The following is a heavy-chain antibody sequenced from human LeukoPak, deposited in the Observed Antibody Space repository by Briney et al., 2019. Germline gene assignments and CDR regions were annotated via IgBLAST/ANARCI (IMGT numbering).Heavy chain of an antibody. CDR2: INHSGRT. V-gene: IGHV4-34*01. CDR1: GGSFSGYY. J-gene: IGHJ4*02. Sequence: PSETLSLTCAVYGGSFSGYYWSWIRQPPGKGLEWIGEINHSGRTNYNPSLKSRVTISVDTSKNQFSLKLSSVTAADTAVYYYARGVYCSGGSCYIPFDYWGQGTLVTVSS. CDR3: ARGVYCSGGSCYIPFDY. D-gene: IGHD2-15*01.